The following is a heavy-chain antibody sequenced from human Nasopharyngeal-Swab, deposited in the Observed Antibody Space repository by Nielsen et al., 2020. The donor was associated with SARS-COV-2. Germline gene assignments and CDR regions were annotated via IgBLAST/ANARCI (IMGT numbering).Heavy chain of an antibody. J-gene: IGHJ5*02. Sequence: SETLSLPCPVSGGSISSSIYSWCWILQPPGKGLEWIGSIYYSGSTYYNPSLKSRLTISVDTSKNQFSLKLNSVTAADTAVYYCARGRLRYFDWLPRGGYWFEPWGQGTLVTVSS. CDR2: IYYSGST. D-gene: IGHD3-9*01. V-gene: IGHV4-39*07. CDR3: ARGRLRYFDWLPRGGYWFEP. CDR1: GGSISSSIYS.